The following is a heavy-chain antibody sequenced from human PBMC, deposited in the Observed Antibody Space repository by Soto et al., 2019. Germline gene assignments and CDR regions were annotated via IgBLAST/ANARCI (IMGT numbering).Heavy chain of an antibody. D-gene: IGHD2-15*01. J-gene: IGHJ4*02. Sequence: QVQLQESGPGLVKPSQTLSLTCTVSGGSIINGDTYLNWIRQHPEKGLEWMGYINYRGTTNYNPALKSRILISIDTSKNQFSLRLTPVTAADPAVYYCARDAPGVAPYWGQGTLVTVSS. CDR3: ARDAPGVAPY. CDR2: INYRGTT. V-gene: IGHV4-31*03. CDR1: GGSIINGDTY.